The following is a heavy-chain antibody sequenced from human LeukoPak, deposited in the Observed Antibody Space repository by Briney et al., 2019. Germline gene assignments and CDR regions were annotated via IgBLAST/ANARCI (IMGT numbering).Heavy chain of an antibody. CDR2: IIVSGGST. V-gene: IGHV3-23*01. Sequence: GGSLRLSCAASGFTFSSYAMSWVRQAPGKGLEWVSAIIVSGGSTYYADSVKGRFTIYRDNSKNTLYLQTNSLRAEDRAVYYCAKVGRGDILPGPRPADYWGQGTLVTVSS. CDR1: GFTFSSYA. J-gene: IGHJ4*02. D-gene: IGHD3-9*01. CDR3: AKVGRGDILPGPRPADY.